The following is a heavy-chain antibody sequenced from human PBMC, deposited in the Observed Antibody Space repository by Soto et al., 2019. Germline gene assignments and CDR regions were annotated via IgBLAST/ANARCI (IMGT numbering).Heavy chain of an antibody. Sequence: VSCKASLVTFTSYAISWVRQAPGQGLEWMGGIIPIFGTANYAQKFQGRVTITADESTSTAYMELSSLRSEDTAVYYCARDEFAEYFQHWGQGTLVTVSS. CDR2: IIPIFGTA. CDR1: LVTFTSYA. D-gene: IGHD3-10*01. V-gene: IGHV1-69*01. CDR3: ARDEFAEYFQH. J-gene: IGHJ1*01.